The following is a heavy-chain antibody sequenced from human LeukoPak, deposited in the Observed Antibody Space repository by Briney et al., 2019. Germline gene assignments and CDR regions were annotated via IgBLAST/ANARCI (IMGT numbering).Heavy chain of an antibody. Sequence: GGSLRLSCAASGFTFSDYYMSWIRQAPGKGLEWVSYISSSGSTIYYADSVKGRFTISRDNAKNSLYLQMNSLRAEDTAVYYCERDRGYDSSGCAFDIWGQGTMVTVSS. CDR1: GFTFSDYY. J-gene: IGHJ3*02. CDR3: ERDRGYDSSGCAFDI. CDR2: ISSSGSTI. D-gene: IGHD3-22*01. V-gene: IGHV3-11*04.